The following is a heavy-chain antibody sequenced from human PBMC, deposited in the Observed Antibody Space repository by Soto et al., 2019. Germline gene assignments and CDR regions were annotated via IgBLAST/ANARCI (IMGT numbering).Heavy chain of an antibody. CDR2: INHSGST. D-gene: IGHD6-13*01. CDR3: ARLGLNSSSWFDYWYFDL. Sequence: SETLSLTCAVYGGSFSGYYWSWIRQPPGKGLEWIGEINHSGSTNYNPSLKSRVTISVDTSKNQFSLKLSSVTAADTAVYYCARLGLNSSSWFDYWYFDLWGRGTLVTVSS. V-gene: IGHV4-34*01. CDR1: GGSFSGYY. J-gene: IGHJ2*01.